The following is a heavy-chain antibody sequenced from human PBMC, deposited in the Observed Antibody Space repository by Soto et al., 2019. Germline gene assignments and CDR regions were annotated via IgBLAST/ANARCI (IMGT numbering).Heavy chain of an antibody. CDR3: ARGEAWTVDAFGS. D-gene: IGHD4-17*01. CDR2: IWKDGNNK. V-gene: IGHV3-33*01. CDR1: GFTVSNYG. Sequence: QVQLVESGGGVVQPGQSLRLSCAASGFTVSNYGMHWVRQAPGKGLEWVAVIWKDGNNKNYRDSVKGRFTISRDNSKNRLKLQWICMRGEDMAGYYCARGEAWTVDAFGSWCQGTMVNDSS. J-gene: IGHJ3*02.